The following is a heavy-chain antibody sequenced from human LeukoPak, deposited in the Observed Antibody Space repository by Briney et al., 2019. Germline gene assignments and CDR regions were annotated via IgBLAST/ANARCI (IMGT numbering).Heavy chain of an antibody. CDR1: GDSPTSGAYF. CDR3: ARGYYFDSGSFFED. V-gene: IGHV4-31*03. J-gene: IGHJ4*02. CDR2: IYYTRST. Sequence: PPQTLSLTCTVSGDSPTSGAYFWNWIRQQPGKGLGWIGYIYYTRSTNYNPSLESRVTILLDTSKNEFSLRLSSVTAADTAVYYCARGYYFDSGSFFEDWGQGTLVTVSS. D-gene: IGHD3-10*01.